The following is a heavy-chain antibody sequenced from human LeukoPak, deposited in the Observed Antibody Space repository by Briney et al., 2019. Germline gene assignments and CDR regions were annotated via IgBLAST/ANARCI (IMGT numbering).Heavy chain of an antibody. CDR1: GGTFSSYT. V-gene: IGHV1-69*02. CDR2: IIPILGIA. CDR3: AGLSDGYNFDY. D-gene: IGHD5-24*01. J-gene: IGHJ4*02. Sequence: SSVKVSCKASGGTFSSYTISWVRQAPGQGLEWMGRIIPILGIANYAQKFQGRVTITADKSTSTAYMELSSLRSEDTAVYYCAGLSDGYNFDYWGQGTLVTVSS.